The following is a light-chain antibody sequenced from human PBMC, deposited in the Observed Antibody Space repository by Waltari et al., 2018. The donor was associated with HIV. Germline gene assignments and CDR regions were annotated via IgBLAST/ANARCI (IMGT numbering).Light chain of an antibody. CDR3: AAWDGSLNGHVV. J-gene: IGLJ2*01. CDR2: SNN. CDR1: SSNLGRTT. Sequence: QSVLTQPPSASGPPGQRVTISCSGSSSNLGRTTIHCNQQLPGTAPKPLIYSNNQRPSGVPDRFSGSKSGTSASLAISGLQSEDEADYYCAAWDGSLNGHVVFGGGTKLTVL. V-gene: IGLV1-44*01.